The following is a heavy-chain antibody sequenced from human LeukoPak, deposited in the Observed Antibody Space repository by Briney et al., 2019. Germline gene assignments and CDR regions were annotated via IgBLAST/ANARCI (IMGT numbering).Heavy chain of an antibody. CDR2: ISYDGSNK. CDR1: GFTFSSYV. J-gene: IGHJ4*02. Sequence: PGGSLRLSCAASGFTFSSYVMSWVRQAPGKGLEWVAVISYDGSNKYYADSVKGRFTISRDNSKNTLYLQMNSLRAEDTAVYYCARLYYDSSPDPFDYWGQGTLVTVSS. D-gene: IGHD3-22*01. V-gene: IGHV3-30*03. CDR3: ARLYYDSSPDPFDY.